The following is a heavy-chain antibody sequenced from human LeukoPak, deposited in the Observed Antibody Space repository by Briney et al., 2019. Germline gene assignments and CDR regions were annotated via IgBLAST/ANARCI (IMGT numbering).Heavy chain of an antibody. V-gene: IGHV3-74*01. Sequence: GGSLRLSCAASGFTFSSYWMNWVSQAPGKGLVWVSRIASDGSSTTYADSVKGRFSISRDNAKNTLYLQMNSLRVEDTAVYYCARGRPHGNDYWGQGTLVTVSS. CDR1: GFTFSSYW. D-gene: IGHD4-23*01. J-gene: IGHJ4*02. CDR3: ARGRPHGNDY. CDR2: IASDGSST.